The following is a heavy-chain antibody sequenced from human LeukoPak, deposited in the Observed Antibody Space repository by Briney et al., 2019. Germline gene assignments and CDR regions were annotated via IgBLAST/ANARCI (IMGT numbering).Heavy chain of an antibody. V-gene: IGHV1-46*01. Sequence: GASVTVSCKASGYTFTSYYMHWVRQAPGQGLEWMGIINPSGGSTSYAQKFQGRVTMTRDTSTSTVYMELSSLRSEDTAVYYCASSQYDILTGYYTGYFDYWGQGTLVTVSS. CDR1: GYTFTSYY. CDR3: ASSQYDILTGYYTGYFDY. J-gene: IGHJ4*02. CDR2: INPSGGST. D-gene: IGHD3-9*01.